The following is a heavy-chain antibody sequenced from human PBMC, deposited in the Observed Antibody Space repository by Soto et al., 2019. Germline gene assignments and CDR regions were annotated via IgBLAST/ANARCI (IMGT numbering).Heavy chain of an antibody. V-gene: IGHV1-69*06. Sequence: QVQLVQSGAEVKKPGSSVKVSCKASGGTFSSNPISWMRQAPGQGLEWVGGTSPTVGAGSYAQRFQGRVTITADKSTNTAYMELSNLRPEDTAVYYCARRQSNGYNRYFDSWGQGTLVTVSS. CDR2: TSPTVGAG. D-gene: IGHD5-12*01. CDR1: GGTFSSNP. J-gene: IGHJ4*02. CDR3: ARRQSNGYNRYFDS.